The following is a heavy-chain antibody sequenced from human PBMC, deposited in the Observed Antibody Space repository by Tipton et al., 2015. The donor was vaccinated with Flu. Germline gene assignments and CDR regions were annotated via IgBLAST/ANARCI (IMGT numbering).Heavy chain of an antibody. J-gene: IGHJ4*02. V-gene: IGHV3-23*01. D-gene: IGHD6-19*01. CDR3: AKVIPELVAGLDY. CDR1: GFTFSRYA. CDR2: VSGGGGTT. Sequence: EASGFTFSRYAMSWVRQAPGKGLEWVAGVSGGGGTTYFADSVKGRFTISRDNSRNMVFLQMNNLRVEDTAEYYCAKVIPELVAGLDYWGRGTLVTVSS.